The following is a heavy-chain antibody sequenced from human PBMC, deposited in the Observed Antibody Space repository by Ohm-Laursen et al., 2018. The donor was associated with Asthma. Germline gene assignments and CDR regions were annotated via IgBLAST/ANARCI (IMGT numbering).Heavy chain of an antibody. CDR3: AGTRYYYDSSGYYPDY. Sequence: SDTLSLTCTVSGGSISSGDYYWSWIRQLPGKGLQWIGYIYYSGSTNYNPSLKSRVTISVDTSKNQFSLKLSSVTAADTAVYYCAGTRYYYDSSGYYPDYWGQGTLVTVSS. J-gene: IGHJ4*02. V-gene: IGHV4-61*08. CDR2: IYYSGST. CDR1: GGSISSGDYY. D-gene: IGHD3-22*01.